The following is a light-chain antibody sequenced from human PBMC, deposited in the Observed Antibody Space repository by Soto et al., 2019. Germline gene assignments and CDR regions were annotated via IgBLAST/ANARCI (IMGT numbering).Light chain of an antibody. V-gene: IGLV2-14*01. J-gene: IGLJ1*01. Sequence: QSALTQPASVSGSPGQSITISCTGTSSDVGGYNYVSWYQQHPGKAPKLMIYEVSNRPSGVSNRFSGSKSGNTASLTISGLQAEDEADYYCSSSTSTNTYDFGTGTKVTVL. CDR2: EVS. CDR1: SSDVGGYNY. CDR3: SSSTSTNTYD.